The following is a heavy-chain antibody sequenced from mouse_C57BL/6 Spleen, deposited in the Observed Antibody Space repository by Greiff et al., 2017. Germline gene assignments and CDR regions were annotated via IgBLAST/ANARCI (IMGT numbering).Heavy chain of an antibody. Sequence: EVQLQQSGPELVKPGASVKISCKASGYTFTDYYMNWVKQSHGKSLEWIGDINPNNGGTSYTQKFKGKATLTVDKSSSTAYMELRSLTSEDSAVYYCARRGLRSFDYWGQGTTLTVSS. D-gene: IGHD1-1*01. J-gene: IGHJ2*01. V-gene: IGHV1-26*01. CDR2: INPNNGGT. CDR1: GYTFTDYY. CDR3: ARRGLRSFDY.